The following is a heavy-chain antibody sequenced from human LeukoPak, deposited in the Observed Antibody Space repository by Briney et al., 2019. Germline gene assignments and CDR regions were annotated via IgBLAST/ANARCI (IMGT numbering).Heavy chain of an antibody. J-gene: IGHJ4*02. CDR2: TYYRSKWYN. D-gene: IGHD1-26*01. CDR1: GDSVSSNSAA. Sequence: SQTLSLTCAISGDSVSSNSAAWNWIRQSPSRGLGWLGRTYYRSKWYNDYAVSVKSRITINPDTSKNQFSLQLNSVTPEDTAVYYCAKDLEPQLVGAADYWGQGTLVTVSS. V-gene: IGHV6-1*01. CDR3: AKDLEPQLVGAADY.